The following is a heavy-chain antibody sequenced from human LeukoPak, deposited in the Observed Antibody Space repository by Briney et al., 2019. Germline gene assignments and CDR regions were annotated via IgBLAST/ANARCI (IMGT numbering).Heavy chain of an antibody. J-gene: IGHJ2*01. Sequence: PGGSLRLPCAACGFTLSIFLVTCVRQAPGKGLEWVATIKQDGSEKYYVDSVKGRFTISRDNAKNSLYLQMSSLRAEDTAVYYCARDTLTDILTGYGYWYFHLCGRGTLVAVSS. CDR2: IKQDGSEK. V-gene: IGHV3-7*04. CDR1: GFTLSIFL. D-gene: IGHD3-9*01. CDR3: ARDTLTDILTGYGYWYFHL.